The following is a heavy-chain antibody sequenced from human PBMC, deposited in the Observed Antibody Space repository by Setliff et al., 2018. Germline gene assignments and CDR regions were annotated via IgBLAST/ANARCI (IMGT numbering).Heavy chain of an antibody. CDR3: AKDSRSHGHFEGDCYFDY. Sequence: SETLSLTCTVPGYSISSGYIWGWIRQPPGKGLEWVGNIGHTGSINYNPSLKSRLTISRDNSKNTLYLQMNSLRAEDTAVYYCAKDSRSHGHFEGDCYFDYWGQGTLVTVSS. CDR2: IGHTGSI. CDR1: GYSISSGYI. D-gene: IGHD2-15*01. J-gene: IGHJ4*02. V-gene: IGHV4-38-2*02.